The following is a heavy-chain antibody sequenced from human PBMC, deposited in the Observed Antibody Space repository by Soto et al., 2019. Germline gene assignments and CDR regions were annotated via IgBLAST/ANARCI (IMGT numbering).Heavy chain of an antibody. CDR1: GFTFSSYS. Sequence: PGGSLRLSCAASGFTFSSYSMNWVRQAPGKGLEWVSSISSSSSYIYYADSVKGRFTISRDNAKNSLYLQMNSLRDEDTALYYCASMYEYQLNYYYYGMDVWGQGTTVTVSS. CDR3: ASMYEYQLNYYYYGMDV. V-gene: IGHV3-21*01. CDR2: ISSSSSYI. D-gene: IGHD2-2*01. J-gene: IGHJ6*02.